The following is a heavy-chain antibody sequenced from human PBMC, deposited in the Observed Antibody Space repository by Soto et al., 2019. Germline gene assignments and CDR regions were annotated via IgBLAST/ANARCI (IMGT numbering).Heavy chain of an antibody. CDR3: VRGGGGGLFEH. V-gene: IGHV3-11*06. J-gene: IGHJ4*02. Sequence: GGSLRLSCATSGFPFNDYYMTWIRQAPGKGLEWLSHISPKSTFRNYADSVKGRFTISRDNTESSLFLQMNSLGVDDTAVYSCVRGGGGGLFEHWGQGVLVTVSS. CDR1: GFPFNDYY. D-gene: IGHD2-21*01. CDR2: ISPKSTFR.